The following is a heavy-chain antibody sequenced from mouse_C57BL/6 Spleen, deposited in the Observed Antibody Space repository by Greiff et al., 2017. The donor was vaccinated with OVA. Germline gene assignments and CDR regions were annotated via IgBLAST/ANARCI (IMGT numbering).Heavy chain of an antibody. J-gene: IGHJ4*01. CDR3: GRLLRNAMDY. Sequence: EVQLQQSGPELVKPGASVKISCKASGYTFTDYYMNWVKQSHGKSLEWIGDINPNNGGTSYNQKFKGKATLTVDKSSSTAYMELRSLTSEDSAVYYCGRLLRNAMDYWGQGTSVTVSS. CDR1: GYTFTDYY. D-gene: IGHD1-1*01. V-gene: IGHV1-26*01. CDR2: INPNNGGT.